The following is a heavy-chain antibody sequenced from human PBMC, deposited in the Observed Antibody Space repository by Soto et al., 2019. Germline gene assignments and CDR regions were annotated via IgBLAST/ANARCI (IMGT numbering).Heavy chain of an antibody. Sequence: VASVKVSCKASGGTFSSYAISWVRQAPGQGLEWMGGIIPIFGTANYAQKFQGRVTITADESTSTAYMELSSLRSEDTAVYYCARVLLYYYGSGSYHYYYYGMDVWGQGTTVTVSS. D-gene: IGHD3-10*01. CDR1: GGTFSSYA. CDR3: ARVLLYYYGSGSYHYYYYGMDV. V-gene: IGHV1-69*13. J-gene: IGHJ6*02. CDR2: IIPIFGTA.